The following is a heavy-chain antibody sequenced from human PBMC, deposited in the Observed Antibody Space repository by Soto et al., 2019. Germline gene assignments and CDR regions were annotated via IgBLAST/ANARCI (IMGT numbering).Heavy chain of an antibody. J-gene: IGHJ4*02. CDR1: GFTVSSNY. V-gene: IGHV3-53*01. CDR3: ARSRRYSSSRATFDY. Sequence: LRLSCAASGFTVSSNYMSWVRQAPGKGLEWVSVIYSGGSTYYADSVKGRFTISRDNSKNTLYLQMNSLRAEDTAVYYCARSRRYSSSRATFDYWGQGTLVTVSS. D-gene: IGHD6-13*01. CDR2: IYSGGST.